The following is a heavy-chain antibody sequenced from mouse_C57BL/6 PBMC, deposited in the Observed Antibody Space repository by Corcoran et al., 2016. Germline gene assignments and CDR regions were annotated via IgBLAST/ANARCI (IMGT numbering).Heavy chain of an antibody. CDR1: GDTFTTYG. Sequence: QIQVAQSGPELKKPGGTVKNSCKASGDTFTTYGMSWVKQAPGKGFMWMGGINTYSGVPTYADDFKGRFAFSLETSTSTAYLQINNLKNEDTATYFCAREIYIYWGQGASVTVSS. J-gene: IGHJ4*01. CDR2: INTYSGVP. CDR3: AREIYIY. D-gene: IGHD1-3*01. V-gene: IGHV9-3*01.